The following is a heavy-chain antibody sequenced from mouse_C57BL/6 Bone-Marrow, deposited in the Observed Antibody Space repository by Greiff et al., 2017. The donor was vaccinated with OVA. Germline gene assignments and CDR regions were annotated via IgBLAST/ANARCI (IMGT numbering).Heavy chain of an antibody. V-gene: IGHV14-4*01. CDR3: TTRDYFDY. J-gene: IGHJ2*01. CDR2: IDPENGDT. CDR1: GFTITDDY. Sequence: VQLQQSGAELVRPGASVKLSCTASGFTITDDYMHWVKQRPEQGLEWIGWIDPENGDTEYASKFQGKATITADTSSNTAYLQLSSLTSEDTAVYYCTTRDYFDYWGQGTTLTVSA.